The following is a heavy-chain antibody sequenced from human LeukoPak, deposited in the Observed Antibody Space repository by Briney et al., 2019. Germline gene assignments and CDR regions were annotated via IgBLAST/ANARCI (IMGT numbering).Heavy chain of an antibody. V-gene: IGHV1-69*04. CDR1: GGTFSSYA. CDR2: IIPILGIA. D-gene: IGHD6-13*01. CDR3: ARDQQPIAAAAIGDYYYGMDV. Sequence: SVKVSCKASGGTFSSYAISGVRQARGQGLEWMGRIIPILGIANYAQKFQGRVTITADKSTSTAYMELSSLRSEDTAVYYCARDQQPIAAAAIGDYYYGMDVWGQGTTVTVSS. J-gene: IGHJ6*02.